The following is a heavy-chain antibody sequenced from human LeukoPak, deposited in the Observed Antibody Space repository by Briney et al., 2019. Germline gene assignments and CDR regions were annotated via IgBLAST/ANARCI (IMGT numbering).Heavy chain of an antibody. V-gene: IGHV1-69*05. J-gene: IGHJ4*02. D-gene: IGHD3-22*01. CDR3: ARDRHRRHYYDSSLHPPLDY. CDR2: IIPIFGTA. CDR1: GGTFSSYA. Sequence: ASVTVSCKASGGTFSSYAINWVRQAPGQGLKWMGGIIPIFGTANYAQKLQGRVTMTTDTSTSTAYMDLRSLRSDDTAVYYCARDRHRRHYYDSSLHPPLDYWGQGTLVTVSS.